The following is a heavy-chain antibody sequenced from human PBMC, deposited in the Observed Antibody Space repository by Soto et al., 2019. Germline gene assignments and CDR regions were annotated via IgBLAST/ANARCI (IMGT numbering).Heavy chain of an antibody. CDR2: ITSGSSYI. CDR1: GFTFSSSR. CDR3: VDARYSTGWYGPAAVDI. J-gene: IGHJ3*02. D-gene: IGHD6-19*01. V-gene: IGHV3-21*01. Sequence: EVQLVESGGGLVKPGGSLRLSCAASGFTFSSSRMNWVRQAPGKGLEWVSAITSGSSYIYYADSVEGRFTISRDNAKHSLYLQMHRLRAEDTAISYCVDARYSTGWYGPAAVDIWGQGTMGTVSS.